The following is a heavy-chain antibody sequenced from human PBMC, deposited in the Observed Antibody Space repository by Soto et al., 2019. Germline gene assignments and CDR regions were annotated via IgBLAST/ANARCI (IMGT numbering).Heavy chain of an antibody. CDR3: ARGHIRGGLLWFGELLSYYFDY. J-gene: IGHJ4*02. D-gene: IGHD3-10*01. Sequence: SETLSLTCTVSGGSISSGDYCWSWIRQPPGKGLEWIGYIYYSGSTYYNPSLKSRVTISVDTSKNQFSLKLSSVTAADTAVYYCARGHIRGGLLWFGELLSYYFDYWGQGTLVTVSS. CDR1: GGSISSGDYC. CDR2: IYYSGST. V-gene: IGHV4-30-4*01.